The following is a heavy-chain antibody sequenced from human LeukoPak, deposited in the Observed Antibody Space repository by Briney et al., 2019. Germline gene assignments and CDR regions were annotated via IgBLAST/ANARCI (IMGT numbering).Heavy chain of an antibody. Sequence: GGSLRLSCAASGFTFRTSGMSWVRQAPGRGLEWVSAISGSGGSTYYADSVKGRFTISRDNSKNTLYLQMNSLRAEDTAVYYCAKDGVVGVVVPALDYWGQGTLVTVSS. J-gene: IGHJ4*02. CDR2: ISGSGGST. D-gene: IGHD2-2*01. V-gene: IGHV3-23*01. CDR3: AKDGVVGVVVPALDY. CDR1: GFTFRTSG.